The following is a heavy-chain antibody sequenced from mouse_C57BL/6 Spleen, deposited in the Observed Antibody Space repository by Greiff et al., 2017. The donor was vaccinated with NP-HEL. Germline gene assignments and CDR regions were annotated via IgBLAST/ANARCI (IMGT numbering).Heavy chain of an antibody. CDR1: GYAFSSSW. CDR2: IYPGDGDT. Sequence: QVQLQQSGPELVKPGASVKISCKASGYAFSSSWMNWVKQRPGKGLEWIGRIYPGDGDTNYNRKFKGKATLTADKSSSTAYMQLSSLTSEDSAVYFCARDFAWFAYWGQGTLVTVSA. V-gene: IGHV1-82*01. J-gene: IGHJ3*01. CDR3: ARDFAWFAY.